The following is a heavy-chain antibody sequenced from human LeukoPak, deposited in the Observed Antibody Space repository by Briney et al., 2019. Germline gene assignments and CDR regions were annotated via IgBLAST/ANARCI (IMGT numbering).Heavy chain of an antibody. J-gene: IGHJ6*02. D-gene: IGHD6-13*01. Sequence: ASVKVSCKASGYTFTSYGISWVRQAPGQGLEWMGWISAYNGNTNYAQKLQGRVTMTTDTSASTAYMELRSLRSDDTAVYYCARDSQVAAAGIEGYYYYGMDVWGQGTTVTVSS. V-gene: IGHV1-18*01. CDR1: GYTFTSYG. CDR3: ARDSQVAAAGIEGYYYYGMDV. CDR2: ISAYNGNT.